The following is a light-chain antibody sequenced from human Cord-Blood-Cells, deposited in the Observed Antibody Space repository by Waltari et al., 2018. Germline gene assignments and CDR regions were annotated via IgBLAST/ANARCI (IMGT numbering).Light chain of an antibody. V-gene: IGKV1-39*01. CDR2: AAS. CDR3: QQSYSTPIT. CDR1: QSISSY. J-gene: IGKJ5*01. Sequence: DIQMTQSPSSLYASVGDRVTITCRESQSISSYLNWYQQKPGKAPKLLIYAASSLQSGVPSRFSGSGSGTDFTLTISSLQPEDFATYYCQQSYSTPITFGQGTRLEIK.